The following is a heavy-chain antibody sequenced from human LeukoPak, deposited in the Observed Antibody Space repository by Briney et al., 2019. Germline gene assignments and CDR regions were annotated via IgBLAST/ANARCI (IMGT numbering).Heavy chain of an antibody. CDR1: GFTFSSYG. D-gene: IGHD1-26*01. Sequence: GGSLRLSCAASGFTFSSYGMHWVRQAPGKGLEWVAVISYDGSNKYYADSVKGRFTISRDNSKNTLYLQMNSLRAEDTAVYYCARELSGSSHYFDYWGQGTLVTVSS. V-gene: IGHV3-30*03. J-gene: IGHJ4*02. CDR2: ISYDGSNK. CDR3: ARELSGSSHYFDY.